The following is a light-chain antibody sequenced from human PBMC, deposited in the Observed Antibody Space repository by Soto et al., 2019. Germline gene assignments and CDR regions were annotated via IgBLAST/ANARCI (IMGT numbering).Light chain of an antibody. V-gene: IGLV2-14*01. CDR2: EVC. Sequence: QSALTQPASVSGSPGQSITISCTGTSSDVGGYNYVSWYQQHPGKAPKLMIYEVCRRPSGVSNRFSGSKSGNTASLTISGLQAEDEADYYCSSYTSSSSDVFGTGTKLTVL. CDR1: SSDVGGYNY. J-gene: IGLJ1*01. CDR3: SSYTSSSSDV.